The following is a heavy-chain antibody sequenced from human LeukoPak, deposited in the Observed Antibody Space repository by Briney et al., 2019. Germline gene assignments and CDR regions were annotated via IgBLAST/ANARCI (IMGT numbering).Heavy chain of an antibody. V-gene: IGHV4-39*07. J-gene: IGHJ6*03. CDR1: GGSISSSSYY. Sequence: SETLSLTCTVSGGSISSSSYYWGWIRQPPGKGLEWIGSIYYSGSTYYNPSLKSRVTISVDTSKNQFSLKLSSVTAADTAVYYCARAAKYYYYYYMDVWGKGTTVTVSS. CDR3: ARAAKYYYYYYMDV. CDR2: IYYSGST. D-gene: IGHD6-25*01.